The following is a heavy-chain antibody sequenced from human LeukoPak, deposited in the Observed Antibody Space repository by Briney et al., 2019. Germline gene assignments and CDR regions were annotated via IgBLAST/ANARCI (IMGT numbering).Heavy chain of an antibody. D-gene: IGHD3-3*01. CDR1: GGSISSSIYY. CDR3: ARQVRFLCFDI. J-gene: IGHJ3*02. V-gene: IGHV4-39*01. CDR2: IYYSGST. Sequence: ASETLSLTCTVSGGSISSSIYYWGWIRQPPGKGLEWIGSIYYSGSTYYNPSLKSRVTISVDTSKNQFSLKLSSVTAADTAVYYCARQVRFLCFDIWGQGTMVTVSS.